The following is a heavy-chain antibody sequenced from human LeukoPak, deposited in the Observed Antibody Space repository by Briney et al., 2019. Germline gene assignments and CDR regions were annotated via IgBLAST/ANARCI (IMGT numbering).Heavy chain of an antibody. D-gene: IGHD7-27*01. Sequence: ASVKVSCKASGYTFTSYDINWVRQATGQGLEWMGWMNPNSGNTGYAQKFQGRVTMTRNTSISTAYMELSSLRSEDTAVYYCAGHWGSNDAFDIWGQGTMVTVSS. J-gene: IGHJ3*02. CDR1: GYTFTSYD. CDR2: MNPNSGNT. V-gene: IGHV1-8*01. CDR3: AGHWGSNDAFDI.